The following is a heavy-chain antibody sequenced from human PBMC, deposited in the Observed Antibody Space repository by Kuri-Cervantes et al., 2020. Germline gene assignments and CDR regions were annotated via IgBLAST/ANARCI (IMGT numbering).Heavy chain of an antibody. CDR3: AKDHFTFNSEDAFDI. V-gene: IGHV3-21*01. CDR1: GFTFSSYS. Sequence: LSLTCAASGFTFSSYSMNWVRQAPGKGLEWVSSISSSSSYIYYADSVKGRFTISRDNAKNSLYLQMNSLRAEDTAVYYCAKDHFTFNSEDAFDIWGQGTMVTVSS. CDR2: ISSSSSYI. J-gene: IGHJ3*02. D-gene: IGHD1-26*01.